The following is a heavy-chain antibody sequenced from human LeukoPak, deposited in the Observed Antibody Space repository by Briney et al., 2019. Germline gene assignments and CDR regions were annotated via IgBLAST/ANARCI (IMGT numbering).Heavy chain of an antibody. CDR1: GYTFTSYY. CDR3: ARFLPPQLVQGAFDI. D-gene: IGHD6-13*01. Sequence: ASVKVSCKASGYTFTSYYMHWVRQAPGQGLEWMGIINPSGGSTSYAQKFQGRVTMTRDTSTSTVYMELRSLRSDDTAVYYCARFLPPQLVQGAFDIWGQGTMVTVSS. J-gene: IGHJ3*02. V-gene: IGHV1-46*01. CDR2: INPSGGST.